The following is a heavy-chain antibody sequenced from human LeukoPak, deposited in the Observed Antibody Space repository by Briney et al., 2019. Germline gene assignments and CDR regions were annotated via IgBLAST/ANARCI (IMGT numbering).Heavy chain of an antibody. J-gene: IGHJ4*02. CDR2: FDPKDGDT. V-gene: IGHV1-24*01. CDR3: AKGRYYDILTGPYFDY. D-gene: IGHD3-9*01. Sequence: ASVKVSCKVSGYTLINLSIHWVRQAPGKGREWMGGFDPKDGDTIYAQKFQGRVTMTEDTSTDTAYMELRSLRSEDTAVYYCAKGRYYDILTGPYFDYWGQGTLVTVSS. CDR1: GYTLINLS.